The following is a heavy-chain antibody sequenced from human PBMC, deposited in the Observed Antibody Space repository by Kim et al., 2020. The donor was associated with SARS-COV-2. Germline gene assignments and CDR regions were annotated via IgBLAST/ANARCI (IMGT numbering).Heavy chain of an antibody. V-gene: IGHV4-31*03. Sequence: SETLSLTCTVSGGSISSGGYYWSWIRQHPGKGLEWIGYIYYSGSTYYNPSLKSRVTISVDTSKNQFSLKLSSVTAADTAVYYCARTPFLYDSSGWGFDYWGQGTLVTVSS. CDR1: GGSISSGGYY. D-gene: IGHD3-22*01. CDR2: IYYSGST. J-gene: IGHJ4*02. CDR3: ARTPFLYDSSGWGFDY.